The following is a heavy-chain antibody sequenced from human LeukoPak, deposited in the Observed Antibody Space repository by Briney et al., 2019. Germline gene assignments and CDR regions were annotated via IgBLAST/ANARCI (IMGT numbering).Heavy chain of an antibody. Sequence: GESLKISCKTAGYTFTSHWIGWVRQMPGKGLEWMGNIYPGDSQPGDSDPKYSPSFRGQVAISADKSVSTAYLQWNSLKASDTAMYYARHSYGSGSYYNLVGWFDPWGQGTLVTVSS. CDR3: ARHSYGSGSYYNLVGWFDP. CDR2: IYPGDSQPGDSDP. V-gene: IGHV5-51*01. CDR1: GYTFTSHW. J-gene: IGHJ5*02. D-gene: IGHD3-10*01.